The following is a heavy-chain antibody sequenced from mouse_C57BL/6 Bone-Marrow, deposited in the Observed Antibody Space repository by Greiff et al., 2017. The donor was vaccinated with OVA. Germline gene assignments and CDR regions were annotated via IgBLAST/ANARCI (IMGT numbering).Heavy chain of an antibody. J-gene: IGHJ2*01. V-gene: IGHV1-52*01. CDR3: ARGWLDY. CDR1: GYTFTSYW. CDR2: IDPSDRET. Sequence: QVQLQQPGAELVRPGSSVKLSCKASGYTFTSYWMHWVKQRPIQGLEWIGNIDPSDRETHYNQKFKDKATLTVDKSSSTAYMQLSSLTSEDSAVYYCARGWLDYWGQGTTLTVSS. D-gene: IGHD2-3*01.